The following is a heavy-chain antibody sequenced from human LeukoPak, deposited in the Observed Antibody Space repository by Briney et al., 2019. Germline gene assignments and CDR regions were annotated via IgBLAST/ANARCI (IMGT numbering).Heavy chain of an antibody. CDR2: INHSGST. Sequence: SETLSLTCAVYGGSFSGYYWSWIRQPPGKGLEWIGEINHSGSTNYNPSLKSRVTISVDTSKNQFSLKLSSVTAADTAVYYCARRSGYYDFRSGYYSLDYWGQGTLVTVSS. CDR3: ARRSGYYDFRSGYYSLDY. J-gene: IGHJ4*02. D-gene: IGHD3-3*01. CDR1: GGSFSGYY. V-gene: IGHV4-34*01.